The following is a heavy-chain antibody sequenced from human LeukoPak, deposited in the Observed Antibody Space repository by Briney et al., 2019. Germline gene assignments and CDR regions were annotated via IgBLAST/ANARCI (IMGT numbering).Heavy chain of an antibody. CDR2: IKSKIGGGTA. J-gene: IGHJ4*02. Sequence: GGSLRLSCAASGFTFSKVWMSWVRQAPGKGLEWVGRIKSKIGGGTADYAAPGKGRFTISREDSENTLYLQMNSLKTEDTAVYYCTAASARAGEFDYWGQGTLVTVSS. CDR3: TAASARAGEFDY. CDR1: GFTFSKVW. V-gene: IGHV3-15*01. D-gene: IGHD6-19*01.